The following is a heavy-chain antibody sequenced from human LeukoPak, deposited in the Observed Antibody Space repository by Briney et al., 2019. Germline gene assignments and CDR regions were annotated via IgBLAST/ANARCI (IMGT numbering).Heavy chain of an antibody. D-gene: IGHD6-6*01. CDR3: ASRSSLYWYFDL. CDR1: GGSFSGYY. CDR2: INHSGST. J-gene: IGHJ2*01. V-gene: IGHV4-34*01. Sequence: PSETLSLTCAVYGGSFSGYYWSWIRQSPGKGLEWIGEINHSGSTNYNPSLKSRVTISVDTSKNQFSLKLSSVTAADTAVYYCASRSSLYWYFDLWGRGTLVTVSS.